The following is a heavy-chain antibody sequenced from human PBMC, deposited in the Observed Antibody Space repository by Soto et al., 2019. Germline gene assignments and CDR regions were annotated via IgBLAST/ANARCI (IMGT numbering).Heavy chain of an antibody. D-gene: IGHD3-3*01. CDR1: GYTFPSYG. CDR3: ARSTRFYDFWSGYHGN. CDR2: ISAYNGNT. J-gene: IGHJ4*02. V-gene: IGHV1-18*01. Sequence: ASVKVSCQASGYTFPSYGISWVRPAPGQGLEWMGWISAYNGNTNYAQKLQGRVTMTTDTSTSTAYMELRSLRSDDTAVYYCARSTRFYDFWSGYHGNWGQGTLVTVSS.